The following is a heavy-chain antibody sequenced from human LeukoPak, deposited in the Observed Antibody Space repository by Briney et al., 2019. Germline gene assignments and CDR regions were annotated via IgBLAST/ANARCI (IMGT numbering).Heavy chain of an antibody. J-gene: IGHJ4*02. CDR1: GVSICSYY. CDR2: IYYSGST. Sequence: SETLSLTCTVSGVSICSYYWSWIRQPPGKGLEWIGYIYYSGSTNYNPSLKSRVTISVDTSKNQFSLKLSSVTAADPAVYYCARDRYDYVWGSYVPTYYFDYWGQGTMVTVS. D-gene: IGHD3-16*01. CDR3: ARDRYDYVWGSYVPTYYFDY. V-gene: IGHV4-59*01.